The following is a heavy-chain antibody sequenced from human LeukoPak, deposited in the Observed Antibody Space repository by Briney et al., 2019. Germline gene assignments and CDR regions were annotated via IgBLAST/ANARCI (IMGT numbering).Heavy chain of an antibody. Sequence: PSETLSLTCAVSGGSISSSNWWSWVRPPPGKGLEWIGEIYHSGRTNYNPSLNSRVTISVDTSKNQFSLKLSSVTAADTAVYYCARGRRGSSSWYPRYDYWGQGTLVTVSS. CDR3: ARGRRGSSSWYPRYDY. V-gene: IGHV4-4*02. D-gene: IGHD6-13*01. CDR2: IYHSGRT. J-gene: IGHJ4*02. CDR1: GGSISSSNW.